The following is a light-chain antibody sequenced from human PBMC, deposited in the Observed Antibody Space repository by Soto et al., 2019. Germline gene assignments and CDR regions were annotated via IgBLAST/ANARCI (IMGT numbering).Light chain of an antibody. V-gene: IGKV3-15*01. CDR1: QSVSSY. J-gene: IGKJ5*01. Sequence: EIVLTQSPATLSLSPGERATLSCRASQSVSSYLAWYQQKPGQAPRLLICGASTRATGIPARFSGSGSGTEFTLTISSLQSEDFAVYYCQQYNNWPITFGQGTRLEIK. CDR3: QQYNNWPIT. CDR2: GAS.